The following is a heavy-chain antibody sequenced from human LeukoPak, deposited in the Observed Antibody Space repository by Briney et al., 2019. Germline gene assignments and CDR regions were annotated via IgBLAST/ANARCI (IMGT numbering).Heavy chain of an antibody. Sequence: GGSLRLSCAASGFTFSSYSMNWVRQAPGKGLGWVSSISSSSSYIYYADSVKGRFTISRDNAKNSLYLQMNSLRAEDTAVYYCARGPGDWDFDYWGQGTLVTVSS. J-gene: IGHJ4*02. CDR1: GFTFSSYS. CDR2: ISSSSSYI. D-gene: IGHD3-9*01. V-gene: IGHV3-21*01. CDR3: ARGPGDWDFDY.